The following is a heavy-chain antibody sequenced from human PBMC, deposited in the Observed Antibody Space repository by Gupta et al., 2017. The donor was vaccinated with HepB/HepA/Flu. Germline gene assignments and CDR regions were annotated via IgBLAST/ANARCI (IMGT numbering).Heavy chain of an antibody. CDR1: GFTFSRYS. CDR2: ISMSSSYI. CDR3: ARGGYNFDYYYGMDV. J-gene: IGHJ6*02. Sequence: EVQLVVSGGGLVKPGGSLGLSCADSGFTFSRYSMNLVRQAPGKGLEWVSSISMSSSYIYYADSVKGRFTISRDNAKNSLYLQMNSLRAEDTAVYYCARGGYNFDYYYGMDVWGQGTTVTVSS. D-gene: IGHD5-24*01. V-gene: IGHV3-21*01.